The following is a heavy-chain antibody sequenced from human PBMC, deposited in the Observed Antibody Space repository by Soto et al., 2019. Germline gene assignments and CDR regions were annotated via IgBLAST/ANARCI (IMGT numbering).Heavy chain of an antibody. CDR2: ISSSSSTI. Sequence: GGSLRLSCAASGFTFSSYSMNWVRQAPGKGLEWVSYISSSSSTIYYADSVKGRFTISRDNAKNSLYLQMNSLRDEDTAVYYCARAVGYCTNGVCSRFDPWGQGTLVTVSS. J-gene: IGHJ5*02. V-gene: IGHV3-48*02. CDR3: ARAVGYCTNGVCSRFDP. CDR1: GFTFSSYS. D-gene: IGHD2-8*01.